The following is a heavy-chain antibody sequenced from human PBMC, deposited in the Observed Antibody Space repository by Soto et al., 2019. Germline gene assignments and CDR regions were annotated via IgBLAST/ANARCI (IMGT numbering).Heavy chain of an antibody. CDR3: AVVAPHPRPNNWFDP. D-gene: IGHD2-15*01. Sequence: SVKVSCKASGGTFSSYAISWVRQAPGQGLEWMGGIITIFGTANYAQKFQGRVTITADESTSTAYMELSSLRSEDTAVYYCAVVAPHPRPNNWFDPWGQGTLVTVSS. CDR2: IITIFGTA. CDR1: GGTFSSYA. J-gene: IGHJ5*02. V-gene: IGHV1-69*13.